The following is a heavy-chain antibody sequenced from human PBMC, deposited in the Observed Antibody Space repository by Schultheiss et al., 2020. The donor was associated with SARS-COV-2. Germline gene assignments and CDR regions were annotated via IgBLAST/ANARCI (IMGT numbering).Heavy chain of an antibody. CDR1: GGSISSYY. D-gene: IGHD5-18*01. V-gene: IGHV4-59*08. J-gene: IGHJ5*02. CDR2: IYNNGRTT. CDR3: ARHAIGTAMVTFIQRYGEYNWFDP. Sequence: SETLSLTCTVSGGSISSYYLSWIRQPPGKGLEWIGYIYNNGRTTNYSPSLKSRVTISVDTSKNQFSLKLSSVTAADTAVYYCARHAIGTAMVTFIQRYGEYNWFDPWGQGTLVTVSS.